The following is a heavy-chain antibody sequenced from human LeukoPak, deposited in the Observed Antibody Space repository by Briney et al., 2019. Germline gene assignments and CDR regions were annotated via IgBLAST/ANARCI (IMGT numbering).Heavy chain of an antibody. CDR1: GYTFTGYY. D-gene: IGHD2-2*01. CDR3: AREFIVVVPAATGYYFDY. V-gene: IGHV1-2*02. Sequence: ASVKVSCKASGYTFTGYYMHWVRQAPGQGLEWMGWINPNSGGTNYAQKFQGRVTMTRDTSISTAYMELSRLRSDDTAVYYCAREFIVVVPAATGYYFDYWGQGTLVTVSS. CDR2: INPNSGGT. J-gene: IGHJ4*02.